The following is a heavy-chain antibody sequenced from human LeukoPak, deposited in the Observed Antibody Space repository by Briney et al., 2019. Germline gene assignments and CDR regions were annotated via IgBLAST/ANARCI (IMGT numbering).Heavy chain of an antibody. D-gene: IGHD1-26*01. CDR2: ISSSSSYI. V-gene: IGHV3-21*01. CDR1: GFTFSSYS. Sequence: GGSLRLSCAASGFTFSSYSMNWVRQAPGKGLEWVSSISSSSSYIYYADSVKGRFTISRDNAKNSLYLQMNSLRAEDTAVYYCASDDSGSYSFDYWGQGTLVTVSS. J-gene: IGHJ4*02. CDR3: ASDDSGSYSFDY.